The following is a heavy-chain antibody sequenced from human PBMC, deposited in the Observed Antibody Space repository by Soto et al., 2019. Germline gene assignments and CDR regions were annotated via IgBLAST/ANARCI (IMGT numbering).Heavy chain of an antibody. CDR1: GYTFTIYG. CDR3: ARYIVVVPAAHPNYYYYYGMDV. D-gene: IGHD2-2*01. CDR2: ISAYNGNT. J-gene: IGHJ6*02. Sequence: ASVKVSCKASGYTFTIYGISWVRQAPGQGLEWMGWISAYNGNTNYAQKLQGRVTMTTDTSTSTAYMELRSLRSDDTAVYYCARYIVVVPAAHPNYYYYYGMDVWGQGTTVTVSS. V-gene: IGHV1-18*01.